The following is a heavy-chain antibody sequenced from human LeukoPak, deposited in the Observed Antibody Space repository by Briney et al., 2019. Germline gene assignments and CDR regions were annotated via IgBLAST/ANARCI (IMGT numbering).Heavy chain of an antibody. CDR3: ARDQEFDY. CDR2: ISSSSSYI. J-gene: IGHJ4*02. V-gene: IGHV3-21*01. Sequence: VGSLRLSCAASGFTFISYSMTWVRQAPGKGLEWVSSISSSSSYIYYAGSVKGRVTISRDNAKNSLYLKMNRLRAEATAVYYRARDQEFDYWGQGTLVTVYS. CDR1: GFTFISYS.